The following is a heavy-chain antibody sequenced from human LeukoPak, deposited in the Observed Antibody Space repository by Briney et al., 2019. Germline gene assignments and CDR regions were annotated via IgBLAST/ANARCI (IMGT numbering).Heavy chain of an antibody. V-gene: IGHV4-34*01. Sequence: SETPSLTCAVYGGSFSGYYWSWIRQPPGKGLEWIGEINHSGSTNYNPSLKSRVTISVDTSKNQFSLKLSSVTAADTAVYYCARGSPLGQNWFDPWGQGTLVTVSS. CDR3: ARGSPLGQNWFDP. CDR2: INHSGST. J-gene: IGHJ5*02. CDR1: GGSFSGYY.